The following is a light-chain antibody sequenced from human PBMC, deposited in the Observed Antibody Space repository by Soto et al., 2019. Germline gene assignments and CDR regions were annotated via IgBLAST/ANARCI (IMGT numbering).Light chain of an antibody. Sequence: QSALTQPASVSGSPGQSITISCTGTSGDIGGYNYVSWYQQHPGKAPKLLISEVSNRPSGVSHRFSGSKSGNTASLTISGIMTEDEAEYYCGSYTDTTYVFGTGTKLTVL. CDR1: SGDIGGYNY. CDR3: GSYTDTTYV. CDR2: EVS. J-gene: IGLJ1*01. V-gene: IGLV2-14*01.